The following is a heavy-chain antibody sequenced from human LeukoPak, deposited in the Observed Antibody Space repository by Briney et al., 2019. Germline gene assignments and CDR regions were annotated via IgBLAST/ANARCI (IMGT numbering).Heavy chain of an antibody. CDR1: GFTVSSNY. Sequence: GGSLRLSCAASGFTVSSNYMSWVRQAPGKGLEWVSGISWNSGSIGYADSVKGRFTISRDDAKNSLYLQMNSLRAEDTTLYYCAKDISPYYDYIWGSYHFDYWGQGTLVTVSS. CDR2: ISWNSGSI. J-gene: IGHJ4*02. V-gene: IGHV3-9*01. D-gene: IGHD3-16*02. CDR3: AKDISPYYDYIWGSYHFDY.